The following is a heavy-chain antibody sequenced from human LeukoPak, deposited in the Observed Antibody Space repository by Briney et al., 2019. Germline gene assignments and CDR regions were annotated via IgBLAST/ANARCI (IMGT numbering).Heavy chain of an antibody. J-gene: IGHJ4*02. Sequence: PSEALSLTCSVSGGSITYSHYYWGWVRQPPGKGLEWIGGIYYSGSTYYNPSLKSRVTISVDTSRNEFSLRLSSVTAADTALYFCARQSGSYGGILDNWGQGILGTVSS. CDR1: GGSITYSHYY. D-gene: IGHD1-26*01. CDR2: IYYSGST. V-gene: IGHV4-39*01. CDR3: ARQSGSYGGILDN.